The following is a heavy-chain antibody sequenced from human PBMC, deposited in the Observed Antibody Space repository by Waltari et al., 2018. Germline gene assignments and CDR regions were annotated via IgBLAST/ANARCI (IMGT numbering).Heavy chain of an antibody. CDR2: IYTSGST. CDR3: ARATLRAYGDHGGAFDI. V-gene: IGHV4-61*02. D-gene: IGHD4-17*01. J-gene: IGHJ3*02. CDR1: GGSISSGSYY. Sequence: QVQLQESGPGLVKPSQTLSLTCTVSGGSISSGSYYWSWIRQPAGKGLEWIGRIYTSGSTNYNPSLKSRVTISVDTSKNQFSLKLSSVTAADTAVYYCARATLRAYGDHGGAFDIWGQGTMVTVSS.